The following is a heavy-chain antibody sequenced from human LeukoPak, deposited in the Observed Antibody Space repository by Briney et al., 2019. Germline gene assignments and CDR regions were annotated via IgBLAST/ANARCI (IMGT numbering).Heavy chain of an antibody. V-gene: IGHV4-34*01. CDR2: INHSGST. D-gene: IGHD2-2*01. CDR1: GGSFSGYH. CDR3: RRSSKVANNCFVR. Sequence: SETLSLTCGVHGGSFSGYHWSWIRQPPGKGLEWIGEINHSGSTNYNSSLKSRVTISVDTSKNQFSLKLSSVTAADTAVYYCRRSSKVANNCFVRWVRGTLVTVSS. J-gene: IGHJ5*02.